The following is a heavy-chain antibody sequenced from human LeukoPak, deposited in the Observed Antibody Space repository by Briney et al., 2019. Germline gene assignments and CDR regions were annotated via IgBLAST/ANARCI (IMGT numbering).Heavy chain of an antibody. D-gene: IGHD6-13*01. J-gene: IGHJ5*02. CDR3: ATPRIAAAGRGPGVWDWFDP. V-gene: IGHV1-46*01. CDR2: INPSGGST. Sequence: ASVKVSCKASGDSFTSYYMHWVRRAPGQGLEWMGIINPSGGSTSYAQKFQGRVTMTRDMSTSTVYMELSSLRSEDTAVYYCATPRIAAAGRGPGVWDWFDPWGQGTLVTVSS. CDR1: GDSFTSYY.